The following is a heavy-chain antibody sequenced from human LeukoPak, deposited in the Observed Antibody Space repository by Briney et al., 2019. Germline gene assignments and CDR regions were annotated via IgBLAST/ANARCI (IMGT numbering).Heavy chain of an antibody. CDR3: VKRYGDYVGAYTD. CDR2: IGGSGART. CDR1: GFTFRSYS. V-gene: IGHV3-23*01. D-gene: IGHD4-17*01. J-gene: IGHJ4*02. Sequence: PGGSLRLSCAASGFTFRSYSMIWVRQAPGKGLQWVSAIGGSGARTDYADSVKGRFTISRDNSKNTLYLQMNSLRAEDMAVYYCVKRYGDYVGAYTDWGQGTLVTVSS.